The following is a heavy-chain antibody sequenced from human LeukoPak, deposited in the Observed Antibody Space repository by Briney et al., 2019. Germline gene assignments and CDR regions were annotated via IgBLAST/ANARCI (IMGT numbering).Heavy chain of an antibody. D-gene: IGHD6-13*01. CDR3: AKTPTYSVSWFYFDS. Sequence: GGSLRLSCAASGFTFDDYAMHWVRQAPGKGLEWVAGISWNSGSIAYGDSVKGRFTISRDNAKNSLYLQMNSLRAEDMAFYYCAKTPTYSVSWFYFDSWGQGTLVTVSS. CDR2: ISWNSGSI. J-gene: IGHJ4*02. V-gene: IGHV3-9*03. CDR1: GFTFDDYA.